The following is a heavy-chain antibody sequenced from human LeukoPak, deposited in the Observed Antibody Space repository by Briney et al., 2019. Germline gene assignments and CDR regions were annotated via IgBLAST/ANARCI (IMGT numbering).Heavy chain of an antibody. CDR3: ARAYPYSGSKGAFDI. CDR2: IYTRGST. D-gene: IGHD1-26*01. J-gene: IGHJ3*02. CDR1: GGSISSGSYY. Sequence: SETLSLTCTVSGGSISSGSYYWNWIRQPDGKGLEWIGRIYTRGSTNYNPSLKSRVTISVDTSKNQFSLKLSSVTAADTAVYYCARAYPYSGSKGAFDIWGQGTMVTVSS. V-gene: IGHV4-61*02.